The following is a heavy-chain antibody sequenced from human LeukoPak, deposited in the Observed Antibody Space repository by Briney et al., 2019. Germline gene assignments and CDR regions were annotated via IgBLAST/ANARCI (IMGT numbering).Heavy chain of an antibody. Sequence: AVGSLRLSCAVSGFSVSGYWMTWVRQAPGKGLEWVANIKQDGSEKDYVDSVKGRFTISRDNAENSLFLQMNSLRVEDTAVYYCAREWQGGIAAAGTRIEGDYWGQGTLVAVSS. CDR2: IKQDGSEK. V-gene: IGHV3-7*01. D-gene: IGHD6-13*01. CDR1: GFSVSGYW. J-gene: IGHJ4*02. CDR3: AREWQGGIAAAGTRIEGDY.